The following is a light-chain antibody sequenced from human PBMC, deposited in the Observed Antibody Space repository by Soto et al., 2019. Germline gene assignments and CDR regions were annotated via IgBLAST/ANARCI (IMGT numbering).Light chain of an antibody. Sequence: EIVSTQSPATLSLSPGERATLSCRASQSFSNNLAWYQQKPGQAPRLLIYDASKRATGIPARFSGSGSGTDFTLTISSLEPEDFAVYYCQQRGDWPRTFGQGTKVEI. CDR2: DAS. CDR3: QQRGDWPRT. CDR1: QSFSNN. V-gene: IGKV3-11*01. J-gene: IGKJ1*01.